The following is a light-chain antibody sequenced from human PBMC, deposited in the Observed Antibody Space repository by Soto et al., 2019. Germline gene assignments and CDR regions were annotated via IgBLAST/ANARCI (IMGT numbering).Light chain of an antibody. V-gene: IGKV1-5*01. CDR3: QQYDTYLRT. J-gene: IGKJ1*01. CDR2: DAS. CDR1: QSISAW. Sequence: DIQMTQSPSTLSASVGDRVTITCRASQSISAWLAWYQQKPGKAPKLLIYDASNLVTGVPSRFSGSGSGTDFNLTISSLPPDDFATYYCQQYDTYLRTFGQGTKVDFK.